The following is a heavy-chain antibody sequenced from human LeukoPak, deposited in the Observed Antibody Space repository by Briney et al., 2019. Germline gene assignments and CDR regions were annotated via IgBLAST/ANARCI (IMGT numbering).Heavy chain of an antibody. V-gene: IGHV4-59*01. J-gene: IGHJ4*02. Sequence: SETLSLTCTVSGGSISSYYWSWIRQPPGKGLEWIGYIYYSGSTNYNPSLKSRVTISVDTSKNQFSLKLSSVTAADTAVYYCASFYYGYYYFDYWGQGTLVTVSS. CDR1: GGSISSYY. CDR2: IYYSGST. D-gene: IGHD3-10*01. CDR3: ASFYYGYYYFDY.